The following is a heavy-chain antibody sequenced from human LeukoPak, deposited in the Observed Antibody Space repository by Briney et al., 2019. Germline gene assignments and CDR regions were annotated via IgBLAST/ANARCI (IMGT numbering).Heavy chain of an antibody. Sequence: PGRSLRLSCAASVFTFSSYGMHWVRQAPGKGLEWVAVIWYGGSNKYYADSVKGRFTISRDNSKNTLYLQMNSLRAEDTAVYYCARLYGTYPGWFDPWGQGTLVTVSS. J-gene: IGHJ5*02. V-gene: IGHV3-33*01. CDR3: ARLYGTYPGWFDP. D-gene: IGHD4-17*01. CDR1: VFTFSSYG. CDR2: IWYGGSNK.